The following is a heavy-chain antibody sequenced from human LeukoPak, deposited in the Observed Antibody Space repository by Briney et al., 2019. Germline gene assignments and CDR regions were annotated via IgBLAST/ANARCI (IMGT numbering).Heavy chain of an antibody. Sequence: SETLSLTCTVSDASISNYFWSWIRQPAGKGLEWIGRIYTSGSTDYNPSLKSRLTMSVDTSKNQFSLKLSSVTAADTAVYYCARHQWVPAFDIWGQGTMVIVSS. J-gene: IGHJ3*02. CDR2: IYTSGST. CDR3: ARHQWVPAFDI. V-gene: IGHV4-4*07. CDR1: DASISNYF. D-gene: IGHD1-26*01.